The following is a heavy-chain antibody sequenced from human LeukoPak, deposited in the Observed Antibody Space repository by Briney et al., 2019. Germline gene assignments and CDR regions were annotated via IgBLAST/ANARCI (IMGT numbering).Heavy chain of an antibody. V-gene: IGHV3-7*01. CDR2: IKQDGSEK. CDR3: ARDDLLTTVDY. Sequence: PGGSLRLSCAASGFTFSSYWMSWVRQAPGKGLEWVANIKQDGSEKYYVDSVKGRFTISRDNSKSTLHLQMNNLRAEDTAVYYCARDDLLTTVDYWGQGTLVTVSS. D-gene: IGHD4-17*01. J-gene: IGHJ4*02. CDR1: GFTFSSYW.